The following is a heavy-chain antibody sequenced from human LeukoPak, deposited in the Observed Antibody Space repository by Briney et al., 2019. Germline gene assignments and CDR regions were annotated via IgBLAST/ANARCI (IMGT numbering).Heavy chain of an antibody. V-gene: IGHV4-39*01. CDR1: GGSISSSSYY. CDR2: IYYSGST. Sequence: SETLSLTCTVSGGSISSSSYYWGWIRQPPGRGLEWIGSIYYSGSTYYNPSLKSRVTISVDTSKNQFSLKLSSVTAADSAVYYCARHRAVSVVGNFYFDYWGQGILDTVSS. D-gene: IGHD1-26*01. CDR3: ARHRAVSVVGNFYFDY. J-gene: IGHJ4*02.